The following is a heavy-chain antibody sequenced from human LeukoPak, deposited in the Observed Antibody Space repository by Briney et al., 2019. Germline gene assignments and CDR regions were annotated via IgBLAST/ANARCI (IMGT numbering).Heavy chain of an antibody. CDR2: INHSGST. CDR1: GGSFSGYY. J-gene: IGHJ4*02. D-gene: IGHD1-1*01. Sequence: SETLSLTCAVYGGSFSGYYWSWIRQPPGKGLEWIGKINHSGSTNYNPSLKSRVTISVDTSKNQFSLKLSSVTAADTAVYYCARGGQLEPSSLDYWGQGTLVTVSS. V-gene: IGHV4-34*01. CDR3: ARGGQLEPSSLDY.